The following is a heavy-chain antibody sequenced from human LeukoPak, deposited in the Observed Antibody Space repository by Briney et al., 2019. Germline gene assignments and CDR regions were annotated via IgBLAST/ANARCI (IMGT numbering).Heavy chain of an antibody. Sequence: QSGGSLRLSCAASGFTFSDYYMSWVRQAPGKGLVWVSRIESDGSSTSYADSVKGRFTISRDNAKNTLYLQMNSLRAEDTAVYYCARGYYYDSSGYGPFGGYWGQGTLVTVSS. CDR3: ARGYYYDSSGYGPFGGY. CDR2: IESDGSST. D-gene: IGHD3-22*01. V-gene: IGHV3-74*01. J-gene: IGHJ4*02. CDR1: GFTFSDYY.